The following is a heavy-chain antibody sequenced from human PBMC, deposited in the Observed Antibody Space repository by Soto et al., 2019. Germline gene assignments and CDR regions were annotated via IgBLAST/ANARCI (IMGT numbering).Heavy chain of an antibody. V-gene: IGHV1-46*01. CDR1: GYTFTSYY. Sequence: QVQLVQSGAEVKKPGASVKVSCKASGYTFTSYYMHWVRQAPGQGLEWMGIINPSGGSTSYAQKFRGGVTMTGDTSTSTFYGERSSLRSEDRAVYYWARDPPRYGDYCFSYGMDVWGQGTTVTVSS. CDR3: ARDPPRYGDYCFSYGMDV. J-gene: IGHJ6*02. CDR2: INPSGGST. D-gene: IGHD4-17*01.